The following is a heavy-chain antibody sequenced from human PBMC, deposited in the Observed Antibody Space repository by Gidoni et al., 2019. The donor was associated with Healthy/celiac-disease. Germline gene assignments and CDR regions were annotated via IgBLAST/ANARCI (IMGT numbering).Heavy chain of an antibody. Sequence: QVQLVESGGGVVQPGRSLRLSCSAPGFPFSSYGMHWVRQAPGKGLEWVAVISYDGSNKYYADSVKGRFTISRDNSKNTLYLQMNSLRAEDTAVYYCAKGRAVAGTLFYFDYWGQGTLVTVSS. CDR3: AKGRAVAGTLFYFDY. D-gene: IGHD6-19*01. J-gene: IGHJ4*02. V-gene: IGHV3-30*18. CDR1: GFPFSSYG. CDR2: ISYDGSNK.